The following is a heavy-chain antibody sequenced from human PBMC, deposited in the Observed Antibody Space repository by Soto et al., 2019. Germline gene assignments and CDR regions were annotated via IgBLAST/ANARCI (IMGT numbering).Heavy chain of an antibody. V-gene: IGHV1-69*01. CDR3: ATSTTEDIVVVVAATPGYYYYGMDV. D-gene: IGHD2-15*01. J-gene: IGHJ6*02. Sequence: QVQLVQSGAEVKKPGSSVKVSCKASGGTFSSYAISWVRQAPGQGLEWMGGIIPIFGTANYAQKFQGRVTITADESTRKDYMELSRLRSEDTAVYYCATSTTEDIVVVVAATPGYYYYGMDVWGQGTTVTVSS. CDR2: IIPIFGTA. CDR1: GGTFSSYA.